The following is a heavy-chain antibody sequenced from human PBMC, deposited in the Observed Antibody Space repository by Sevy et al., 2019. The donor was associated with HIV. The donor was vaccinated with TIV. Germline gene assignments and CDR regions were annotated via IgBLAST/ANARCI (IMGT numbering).Heavy chain of an antibody. CDR3: AAGVLYHDILSGYCPFDY. J-gene: IGHJ4*02. D-gene: IGHD3-9*01. V-gene: IGHV1-58*02. CDR1: GFTFPNSA. CDR2: IVLGSGNT. Sequence: ASMKVSCKPSGFTFPNSAIQWVRQARGQRLEWIGWIVLGSGNTHYAQKFQERVTITRDMSTSISYMELSSLRSDDTAVYYCAAGVLYHDILSGYCPFDYWGQGTLVTVSS.